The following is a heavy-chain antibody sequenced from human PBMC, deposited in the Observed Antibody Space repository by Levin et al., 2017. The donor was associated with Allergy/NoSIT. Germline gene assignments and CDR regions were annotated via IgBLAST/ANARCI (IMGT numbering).Heavy chain of an antibody. Sequence: GESLKISCAASGFTFSSYSMNWVRQAPGKGLEWVSSISSSSSYIYYADSVKGRFTISRDNAKNSLYLQMNSLRAEDTAVYYCARDRGRVEDYYGSGSFPDYYYYGMDGWGQGTTVTVSS. CDR2: ISSSSSYI. CDR3: ARDRGRVEDYYGSGSFPDYYYYGMDG. D-gene: IGHD3-10*01. J-gene: IGHJ6*02. CDR1: GFTFSSYS. V-gene: IGHV3-21*01.